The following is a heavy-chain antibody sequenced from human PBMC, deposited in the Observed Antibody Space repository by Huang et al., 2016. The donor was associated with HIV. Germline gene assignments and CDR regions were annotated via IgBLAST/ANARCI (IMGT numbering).Heavy chain of an antibody. CDR2: ISYEDGSNT. J-gene: IGHJ2*01. D-gene: IGHD4-17*01. V-gene: IGHV3-30-3*01. CDR1: GFTFSNYP. CDR3: ARDVLRGLGYFDV. Sequence: QVQLVESGGGVVQPGGSLRLACAASGFTFSNYPMHWVRQAPGKGLEWVAVISYEDGSNTYFADSVKGRFTISRDNSKNTVYLQMSSLRADDTAVFYCARDVLRGLGYFDVWGRGTLVTVSS.